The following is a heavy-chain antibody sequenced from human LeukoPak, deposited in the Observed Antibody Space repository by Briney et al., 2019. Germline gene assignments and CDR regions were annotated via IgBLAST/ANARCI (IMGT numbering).Heavy chain of an antibody. D-gene: IGHD6-19*01. Sequence: SETLSLTCTVSGGSISSYYWSWIRQPPGKGLEWIGEINHSGSTNYNPSLKSRVTISVDTSKNQFSLKLSSVTAADTAVYYCARAVAGTLNYWGQGTLVTVSS. CDR3: ARAVAGTLNY. J-gene: IGHJ4*02. CDR2: INHSGST. CDR1: GGSISSYY. V-gene: IGHV4-34*01.